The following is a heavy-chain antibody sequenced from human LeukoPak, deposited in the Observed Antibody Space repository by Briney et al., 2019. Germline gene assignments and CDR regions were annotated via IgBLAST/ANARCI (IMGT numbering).Heavy chain of an antibody. V-gene: IGHV4-34*01. CDR1: GGSFRGYY. CDR3: ARGRYGDYERYFDY. J-gene: IGHJ4*02. Sequence: SETLSLTCAVYGGSFRGYYWSWIRHPPGKGLEWIGEINHSGGTNYNPSLKRPVTISVDTSKNQFCLKLSSVTAADTAVYSCARGRYGDYERYFDYWGQGTLVTVSS. D-gene: IGHD4-17*01. CDR2: INHSGGT.